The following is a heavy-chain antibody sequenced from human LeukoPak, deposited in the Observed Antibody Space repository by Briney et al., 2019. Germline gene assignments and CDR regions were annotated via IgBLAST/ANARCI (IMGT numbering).Heavy chain of an antibody. J-gene: IGHJ4*02. CDR1: GGSISSYY. CDR2: IYYTGST. CDR3: ARGSGFYGY. V-gene: IGHV4-59*01. Sequence: SETLSLTCTVSGGSISSYYWSWIRQPPGKGLEWIGHIYYTGSTNYNPSLKSRLTISVDTSKNQFSLKLSSVTAADTAVYYCARGSGFYGYWGQGTLVTVSS. D-gene: IGHD6-19*01.